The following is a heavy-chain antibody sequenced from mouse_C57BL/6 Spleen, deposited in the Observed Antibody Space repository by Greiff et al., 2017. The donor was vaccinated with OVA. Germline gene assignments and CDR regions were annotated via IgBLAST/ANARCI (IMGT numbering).Heavy chain of an antibody. CDR2: IYPGDGDT. Sequence: QVQLQQSGPELMKPGASVKISCKASGYAFSNSWMNWVKQRPGKGLEWIGRIYPGDGDTNYTGKFKDTATLTADKSSSTAYMQLSSLTYEDSAVYFCACESLAWFAYWAQGTLVTVSA. CDR1: GYAFSNSW. V-gene: IGHV1-82*01. CDR3: ACESLAWFAY. J-gene: IGHJ3*01.